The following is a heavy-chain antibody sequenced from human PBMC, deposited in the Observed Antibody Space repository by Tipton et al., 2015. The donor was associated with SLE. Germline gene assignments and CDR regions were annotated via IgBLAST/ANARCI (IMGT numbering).Heavy chain of an antibody. CDR3: SRNVVASLGDY. CDR2: IFYSGST. J-gene: IGHJ4*02. V-gene: IGHV4-59*01. Sequence: TLSLTCTVSGGSIIGYYWSWIRQSPGKGLEWIGNIFYSGSTNYNPSLKSRVTIFVDTSKNQVSLNLNSVTPADTGIYYCSRNVVASLGDYWGQGALVTVSS. D-gene: IGHD2-15*01. CDR1: GGSIIGYY.